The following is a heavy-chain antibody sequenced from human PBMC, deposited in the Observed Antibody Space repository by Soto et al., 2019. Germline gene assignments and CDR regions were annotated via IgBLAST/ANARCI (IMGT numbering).Heavy chain of an antibody. CDR2: IRSKACDGTK. CDR1: GFCFGDYA. Sequence: PGGSLRLSCTASGFCFGDYAMSWVRQAPGKELDWAGFIRSKACDGTKDCVLYVKARFIISRYSYKIVAYLQMNCLNPDDTAVYYCSRDVHNESGGYHYDYVLVVWGQGTTVTV. CDR3: SRDVHNESGGYHYDYVLVV. D-gene: IGHD3-22*01. J-gene: IGHJ6*02. V-gene: IGHV3-49*04.